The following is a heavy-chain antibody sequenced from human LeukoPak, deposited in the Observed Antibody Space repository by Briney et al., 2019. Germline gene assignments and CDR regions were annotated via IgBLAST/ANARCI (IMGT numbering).Heavy chain of an antibody. Sequence: APVKVSCKASGGTFSSYAISWVRQAPGQGLEWMGRIIPIFGTANYAQKFQGRVTITTDESTSTAYMELSSLRSEDTAVYYCARDLRSGSYYNPSPFDYWGQGTLVTVSS. D-gene: IGHD3-10*01. CDR2: IIPIFGTA. V-gene: IGHV1-69*05. CDR1: GGTFSSYA. J-gene: IGHJ4*02. CDR3: ARDLRSGSYYNPSPFDY.